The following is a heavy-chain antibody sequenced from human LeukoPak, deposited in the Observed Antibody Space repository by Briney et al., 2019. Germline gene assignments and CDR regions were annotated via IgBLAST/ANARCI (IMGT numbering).Heavy chain of an antibody. CDR3: ASHLRFLEWSNFDY. CDR2: IYTSGST. D-gene: IGHD3-3*01. V-gene: IGHV4-61*02. CDR1: GGSISSGSYY. Sequence: SQTLSLTCTVSGGSISSGSYYWSWIRQPAGKGLEWIGRIYTSGSTNYNPSLKSRVTISVDTSKNQFSLKLSSVTAADTAVYYCASHLRFLEWSNFDYWGQGTLVTVSS. J-gene: IGHJ4*02.